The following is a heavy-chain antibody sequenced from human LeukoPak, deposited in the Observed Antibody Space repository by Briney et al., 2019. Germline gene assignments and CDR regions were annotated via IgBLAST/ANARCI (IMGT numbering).Heavy chain of an antibody. Sequence: GGSLRLSCAASGFTFSSYWMHWVRQAPGKGLEWVANIKQDGSETYYVDSVKGRFTISRDNAKNSLNLQMNSLRVEDTAVYYCARAGGARSSWSYWGQGTLVTVS. CDR3: ARAGGARSSWSY. V-gene: IGHV3-7*01. CDR2: IKQDGSET. CDR1: GFTFSSYW. D-gene: IGHD6-13*01. J-gene: IGHJ4*02.